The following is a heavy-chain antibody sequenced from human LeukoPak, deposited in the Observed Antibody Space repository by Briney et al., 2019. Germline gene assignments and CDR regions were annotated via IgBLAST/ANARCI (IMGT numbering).Heavy chain of an antibody. CDR3: ARATIVATIDY. CDR2: IYYSGST. J-gene: IGHJ4*02. V-gene: IGHV4-61*05. D-gene: IGHD5-12*01. Sequence: SETLSLTCTVSGGSISSSSYYWGWIRQPPGKGLEWIGYIYYSGSTNYNPSLKSRVTISVDTSKNQFSLKLSSVTAADTAVYYCARATIVATIDYWGQGTLVTVSS. CDR1: GGSISSSSYY.